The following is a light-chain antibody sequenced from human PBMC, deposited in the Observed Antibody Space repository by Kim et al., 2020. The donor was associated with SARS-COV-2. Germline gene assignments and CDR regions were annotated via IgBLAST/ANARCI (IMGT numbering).Light chain of an antibody. J-gene: IGKJ3*01. V-gene: IGKV1-17*01. CDR3: LQYNGFPFT. CDR1: QAIRND. CDR2: GIS. Sequence: DIQMTQSPSSLSASVGDRVTITCRASQAIRNDLGWYQQKPGKAPKRLIYGISTLQSGVPSRFSGGGSGTEFTLTISSLQPEDLGTYYCLQYNGFPFTFGPGTKVDIK.